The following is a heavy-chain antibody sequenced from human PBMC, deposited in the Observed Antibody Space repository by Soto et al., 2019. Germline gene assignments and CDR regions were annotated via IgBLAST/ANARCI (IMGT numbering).Heavy chain of an antibody. CDR1: GLTISSASYY. CDR2: IYYNGST. J-gene: IGHJ4*02. V-gene: IGHV4-31*03. CDR3: ERYRIRGSWSKFDY. D-gene: IGHD6-13*01. Sequence: SETLSLTCSVSGLTISSASYYWSWIRQHPGKGLEWVGNIYYNGSTYYSPSLKSRVTVWFETSKNQFSLRLTSVTAADTAVYYCERYRIRGSWSKFDYWGPGTRVTVSS.